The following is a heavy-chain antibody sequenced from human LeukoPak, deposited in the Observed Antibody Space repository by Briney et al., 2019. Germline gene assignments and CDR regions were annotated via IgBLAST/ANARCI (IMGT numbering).Heavy chain of an antibody. Sequence: GASVKVSCKASGYTFTSYAMHWVRQAPGQRLEWMGWISAYNGNTNYAQKLQGRVTMTTDTFTSTAYMELRSLRSDDTAVYYCARAAYYYQAGFDPWGQGTLVTVSS. J-gene: IGHJ5*02. CDR3: ARAAYYYQAGFDP. D-gene: IGHD3-10*01. CDR2: ISAYNGNT. CDR1: GYTFTSYA. V-gene: IGHV1-18*01.